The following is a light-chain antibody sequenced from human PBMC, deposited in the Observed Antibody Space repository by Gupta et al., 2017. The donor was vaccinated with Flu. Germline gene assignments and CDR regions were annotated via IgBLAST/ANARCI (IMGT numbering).Light chain of an antibody. CDR3: QQRSNWPVACT. V-gene: IGKV3-11*01. CDR2: DAS. J-gene: IGKJ2*02. Sequence: EIVLTQSPATLSLSPGERATLSCRASQSVSSYLAWYQQKPGQAPRLLIYDASNRATGIPARFSGSGSGTDFTLTISSLEPEDFAVYYCQQRSNWPVACTFGQGTKLEIK. CDR1: QSVSSY.